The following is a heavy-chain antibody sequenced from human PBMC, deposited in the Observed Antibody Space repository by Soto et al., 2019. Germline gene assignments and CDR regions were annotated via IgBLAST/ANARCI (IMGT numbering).Heavy chain of an antibody. J-gene: IGHJ5*02. CDR1: GFTFSSYA. Sequence: EVQLLESGGGLVQPGGSLRLSCAASGFTFSSYAMSWVRQAPGKGLEWVSAISGSGGSTYYADSVKGRFTISRDNSKNPLYRKMNSLRAEDTAVYYCAKDPGSSSKITHLNWFAPWGQGTLVTVSS. D-gene: IGHD6-6*01. CDR2: ISGSGGST. V-gene: IGHV3-23*01. CDR3: AKDPGSSSKITHLNWFAP.